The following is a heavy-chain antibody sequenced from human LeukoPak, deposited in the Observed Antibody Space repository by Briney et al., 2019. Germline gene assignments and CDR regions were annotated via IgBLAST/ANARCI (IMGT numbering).Heavy chain of an antibody. V-gene: IGHV1-46*01. Sequence: ASVKVSCKASGYTFTSYYIHWVRQAPGQGLEWMGMINPSRGSTSYAQKFQGGLTMTRDTSTSTVYMELSSLRSEDTAVYYCTRGVQLERRHYNWFDSWGQGTLVTVSS. CDR3: TRGVQLERRHYNWFDS. CDR1: GYTFTSYY. D-gene: IGHD1-1*01. J-gene: IGHJ5*01. CDR2: INPSRGST.